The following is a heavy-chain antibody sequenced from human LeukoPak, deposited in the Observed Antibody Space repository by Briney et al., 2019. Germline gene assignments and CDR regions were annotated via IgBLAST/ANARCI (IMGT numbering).Heavy chain of an antibody. Sequence: GESLRLSCAASGFTFSSYAMSWVRQAPGKGLERVSSIGGSGGSTYYADSVKGRFTISRDNSKNTLYLQMNSLRADDTAVYYCAKVETAAAATLRGFDYWGQGTLVTVSS. CDR1: GFTFSSYA. D-gene: IGHD6-13*01. CDR2: IGGSGGST. CDR3: AKVETAAAATLRGFDY. V-gene: IGHV3-23*01. J-gene: IGHJ4*02.